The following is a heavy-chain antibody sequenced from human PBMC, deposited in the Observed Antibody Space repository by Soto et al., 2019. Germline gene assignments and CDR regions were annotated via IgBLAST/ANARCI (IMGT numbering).Heavy chain of an antibody. Sequence: GKGLEWVSAISGSGGSTYYADSVKGRFTISRDNSKNTLYLQMNSLRAEDTAVYYCAKKVYIVEEAAAMRVGALAIRGHGTTVPVS. CDR2: ISGSGGST. D-gene: IGHD2-2*01. J-gene: IGHJ3*02. CDR3: AKKVYIVEEAAAMRVGALAI. V-gene: IGHV3-23*01.